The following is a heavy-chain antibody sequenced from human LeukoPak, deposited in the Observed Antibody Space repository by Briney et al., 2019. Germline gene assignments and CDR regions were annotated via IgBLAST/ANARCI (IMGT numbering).Heavy chain of an antibody. D-gene: IGHD3-22*01. CDR3: ARLFAGLDY. CDR1: GFTFSSYA. Sequence: GGSLRLSCAASGFTFSSYAMSWVRQVPGKGLEWVSVISGSGDNTYYADSVKGRFTISRDNSKNMLYLQMNSLRAEDTAVYYCARLFAGLDYWGQGTLVTVSS. CDR2: ISGSGDNT. J-gene: IGHJ4*02. V-gene: IGHV3-23*01.